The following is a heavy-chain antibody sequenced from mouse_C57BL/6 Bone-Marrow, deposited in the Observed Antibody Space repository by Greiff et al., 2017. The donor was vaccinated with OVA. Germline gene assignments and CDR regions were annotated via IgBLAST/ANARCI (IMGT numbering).Heavy chain of an antibody. Sequence: VQLQQSGPELVKPGASVKLSCKASGYTFTSYGISWVKQRTGQGLEWIGEIYPRSGNTYYNEKFKGKATLTADKSSSTAYMELRSLTSEDSAVYFCARVYSSYAMDYWGQGTSVTVSS. D-gene: IGHD2-5*01. CDR3: ARVYSSYAMDY. J-gene: IGHJ4*01. V-gene: IGHV1-81*01. CDR1: GYTFTSYG. CDR2: IYPRSGNT.